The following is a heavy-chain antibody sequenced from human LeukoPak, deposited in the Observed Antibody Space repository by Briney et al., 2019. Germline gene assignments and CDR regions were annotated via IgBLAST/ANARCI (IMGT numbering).Heavy chain of an antibody. D-gene: IGHD3-16*01. CDR3: ARDERYSDADHHYPDLGY. CDR2: INPNGGAT. CDR1: GYIFTGYC. J-gene: IGHJ4*02. V-gene: IGHV1-2*02. Sequence: ASVKVSCKASGYIFTGYCLFWVRQAPGQGLEWMGWINPNGGATRYAQKFQGRVTLTCDTSIRTTYMELSSLTSDDTAVYYCARDERYSDADHHYPDLGYWGQGTLVTVSS.